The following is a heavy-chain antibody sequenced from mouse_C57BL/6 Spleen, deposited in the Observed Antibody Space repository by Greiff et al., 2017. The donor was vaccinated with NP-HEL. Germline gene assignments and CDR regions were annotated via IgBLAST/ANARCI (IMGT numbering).Heavy chain of an antibody. V-gene: IGHV1-55*01. CDR1: GYTFTSYW. CDR3: ARRNDYFDY. J-gene: IGHJ2*01. CDR2: IYPGSGST. Sequence: QVQLQQPGAELVKPGASVKMSCKASGYTFTSYWITWVKQRPGQGLEWIGDIYPGSGSTNYNEKFKSKATLTVDKAYSTAYMQLSSLTSEDSAVYYCARRNDYFDYWGQGTTLTVSS.